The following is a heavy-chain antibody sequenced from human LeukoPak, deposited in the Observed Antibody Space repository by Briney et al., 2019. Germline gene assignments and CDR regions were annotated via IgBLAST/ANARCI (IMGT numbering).Heavy chain of an antibody. CDR2: IYHSGST. V-gene: IGHV4-4*02. CDR3: ATYYYDSSGYYSFGY. CDR1: GGSISSSNW. J-gene: IGHJ4*02. Sequence: SETLSLTCAVSGGSISSSNWWSWVRQPPGKGLEWIGEIYHSGSTNYNPSLKSRVTISVDRSKNQFSLKLSSVTAADTAVYYCATYYYDSSGYYSFGYWGQGTLVTVSS. D-gene: IGHD3-22*01.